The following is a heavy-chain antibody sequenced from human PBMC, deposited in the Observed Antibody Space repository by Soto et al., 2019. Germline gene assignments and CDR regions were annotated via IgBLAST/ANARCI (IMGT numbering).Heavy chain of an antibody. D-gene: IGHD6-19*01. CDR3: TRPPGGDSSGWYGWFDP. V-gene: IGHV3-49*04. CDR1: GFTFGEYA. Sequence: PGGSLRLSCTASGFTFGEYAMSWVRQAPGKGLDWVGFIRSKAYGGTTEYAASVKGRFTISRDDSKSIAYLQMKSLKSEDTAVYYCTRPPGGDSSGWYGWFDPWGQGTLVTVSS. J-gene: IGHJ5*02. CDR2: IRSKAYGGTT.